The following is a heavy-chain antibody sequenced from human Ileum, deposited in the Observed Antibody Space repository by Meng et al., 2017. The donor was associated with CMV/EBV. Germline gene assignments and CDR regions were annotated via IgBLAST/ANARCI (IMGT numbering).Heavy chain of an antibody. CDR2: INPSDGGP. CDR3: AREYCSVPVCSYNPHWYDP. Sequence: FTAYHVHWMRQAPGQGLEWVGMINPSDGGPTYAQHFPGRVIMTRDTSTSTVYMDLRGLTSDDTALYFCAREYCSVPVCSYNPHWYDPWGQGTLVTVSS. V-gene: IGHV1-46*01. D-gene: IGHD2-8*02. CDR1: FTAYH. J-gene: IGHJ5*02.